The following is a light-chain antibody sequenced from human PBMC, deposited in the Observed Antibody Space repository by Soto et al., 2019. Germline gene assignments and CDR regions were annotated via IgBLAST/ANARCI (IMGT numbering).Light chain of an antibody. CDR2: AAS. J-gene: IGKJ1*01. CDR3: QQSYSTTWT. V-gene: IGKV1-39*01. Sequence: DIQMTQSPSSLSASVGDRITITCRASQSINNNLNWYQQKPGKAPKLLMDAASRMQSGVPSRFSGSGGGTEFTLTITSLQPEDFATYYCQQSYSTTWTFGQGTKVDIK. CDR1: QSINNN.